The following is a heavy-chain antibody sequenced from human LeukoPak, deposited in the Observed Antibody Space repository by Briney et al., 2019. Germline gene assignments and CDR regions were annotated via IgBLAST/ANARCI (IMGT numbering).Heavy chain of an antibody. D-gene: IGHD3-22*01. Sequence: ASVKVSCKASGYTFTSYGISWVRQAPGQGLEWMGWISAYNGNTNYAQKLQGRVTMTTDTPTSTAYMELRSLRSDDTAVYYCARGVTMIVAPGDAFDIWGQGTMVTVSS. J-gene: IGHJ3*02. V-gene: IGHV1-18*01. CDR3: ARGVTMIVAPGDAFDI. CDR2: ISAYNGNT. CDR1: GYTFTSYG.